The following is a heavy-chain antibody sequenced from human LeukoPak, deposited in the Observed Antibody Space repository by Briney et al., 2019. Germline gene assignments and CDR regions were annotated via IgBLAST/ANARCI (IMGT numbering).Heavy chain of an antibody. CDR3: ARGRWGDY. V-gene: IGHV4-59*01. CDR2: YYSGST. Sequence: SETLSLTCLFSVGSIGSYYWGWIRLPPGKGLEWIGYYYSGSTNYNPSLKSRVTISVDTSKNQFSLKLSSVTAADTAVYYCARGRWGDYWGQGTLVTVSS. D-gene: IGHD3-16*01. CDR1: VGSIGSYY. J-gene: IGHJ4*02.